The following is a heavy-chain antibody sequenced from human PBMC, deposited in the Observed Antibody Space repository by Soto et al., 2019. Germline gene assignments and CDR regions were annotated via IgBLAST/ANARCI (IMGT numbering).Heavy chain of an antibody. V-gene: IGHV1-69*04. J-gene: IGHJ4*02. CDR2: IIPLLDIA. Sequence: SVKVSCKASGVTFTSDIITWVRRAPGEGLEWMGRIIPLLDIANYAQKFQGRVTITADKSTSTAYMELNSLRSEDTAVYYCVRDSPIGSTYSGYDGIDYWGQRTLVTVSS. D-gene: IGHD5-12*01. CDR3: VRDSPIGSTYSGYDGIDY. CDR1: GVTFTSDI.